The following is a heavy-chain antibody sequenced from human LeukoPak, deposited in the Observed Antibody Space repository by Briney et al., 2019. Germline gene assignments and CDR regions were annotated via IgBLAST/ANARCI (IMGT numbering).Heavy chain of an antibody. D-gene: IGHD4-23*01. CDR1: GFTFSSYA. CDR2: ISYDGSNK. V-gene: IGHV3-30-3*01. CDR3: ARDPGGNLDYYYYYMDV. Sequence: PGRSLRLSCAASGFTFSSYAMHWVRQAPGKGLEWVAVISYDGSNKYYADSVKGRFTISRDNSKNTLYLQMNSLRAEDTAVYYCARDPGGNLDYYYYYMDVWGKGTTVTVSS. J-gene: IGHJ6*03.